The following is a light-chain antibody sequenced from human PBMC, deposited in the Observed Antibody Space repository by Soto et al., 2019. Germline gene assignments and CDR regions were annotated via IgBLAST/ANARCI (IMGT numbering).Light chain of an antibody. Sequence: EIVLTQSPGTLSLSPGERGTLSCRASQSVSKFVAWYHQKPGQVPRLLIYDASTRATGIPPRFSGSGSGTEFTLTISSLQSEDFAVYYCQQYTSWPLTFGGGTKVEIK. CDR2: DAS. CDR3: QQYTSWPLT. J-gene: IGKJ4*01. CDR1: QSVSKF. V-gene: IGKV3-15*01.